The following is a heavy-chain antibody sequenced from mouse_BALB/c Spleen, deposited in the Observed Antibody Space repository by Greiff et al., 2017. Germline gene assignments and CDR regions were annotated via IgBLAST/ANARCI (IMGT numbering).Heavy chain of an antibody. CDR1: GFNIKDYY. J-gene: IGHJ2*01. Sequence: EVQLQESGAELVRPGALVKLSCKASGFNIKDYYMHWVKQRPEQGLEWIGWIDPENGNTIYDPKFQGKASITADTSSNTAYLQPSSLTSEDTAVYYCAVATGDYWGQGTTLTVSS. CDR2: IDPENGNT. CDR3: AVATGDY. V-gene: IGHV14-1*02. D-gene: IGHD1-1*01.